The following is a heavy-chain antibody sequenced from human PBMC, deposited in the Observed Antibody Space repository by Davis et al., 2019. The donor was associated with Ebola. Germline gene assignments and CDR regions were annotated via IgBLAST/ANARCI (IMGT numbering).Heavy chain of an antibody. D-gene: IGHD3-16*01. CDR1: GFTFSSYS. CDR2: ISSDSDYI. Sequence: GGSLRLSCAASGFTFSSYSMNWIRQSPGKALEWVSSISSDSDYIYYADSAKGRFTISRDNAKNSLFLQMDSLRAEDTAVYYCARDRPLDFFFGDYYGMDVWGQGTTVTVS. J-gene: IGHJ6*02. CDR3: ARDRPLDFFFGDYYGMDV. V-gene: IGHV3-21*01.